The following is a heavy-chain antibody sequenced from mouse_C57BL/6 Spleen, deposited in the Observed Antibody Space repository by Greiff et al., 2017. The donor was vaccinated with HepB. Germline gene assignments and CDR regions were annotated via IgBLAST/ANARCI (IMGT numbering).Heavy chain of an antibody. CDR1: GYSFTDYN. CDR3: ARAESTTVVAPFDD. Sequence: EVKLVESGPELVKPGASVKISCKASGYSFTDYNMNWVKQSNGKSLEWIGVINPNYGTTSYNQKFKGKATLTVDQSSSTAYMPLNILTSEDSAVYYSARAESTTVVAPFDDWGQGTTLTVSS. J-gene: IGHJ2*01. D-gene: IGHD1-1*01. V-gene: IGHV1-39*01. CDR2: INPNYGTT.